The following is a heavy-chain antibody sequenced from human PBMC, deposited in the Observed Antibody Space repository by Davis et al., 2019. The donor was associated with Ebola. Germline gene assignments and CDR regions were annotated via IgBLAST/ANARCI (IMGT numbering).Heavy chain of an antibody. CDR3: ARAGRIVDSSVSKTYYYGMDV. CDR2: IWHDGSQK. D-gene: IGHD3-22*01. V-gene: IGHV3-33*01. J-gene: IGHJ6*02. CDR1: GFTFSDFA. Sequence: GESLKTPCAASGFTFSDFAMHRVRQAPGKGLEWVAVIWHDGSQKYYGESVKGRSTISRDNSKNTLYLQMNSLRVEDTAVYYCARAGRIVDSSVSKTYYYGMDVWGQGTTVTVSS.